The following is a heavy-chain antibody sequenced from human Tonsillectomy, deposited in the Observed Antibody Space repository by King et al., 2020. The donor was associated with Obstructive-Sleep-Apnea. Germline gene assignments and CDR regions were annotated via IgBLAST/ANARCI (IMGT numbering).Heavy chain of an antibody. CDR1: GGSISSSSYY. CDR3: AGDYGDYVRYYYYYGMDV. V-gene: IGHV4-39*02. CDR2: IYYSGST. Sequence: QLQESGPGLVKSSETLSLTCTVSGGSISSSSYYWGWIRQPPGKGLGWIGSIYYSGSTYYNPSLKSRVTISVDTSKNQFSLKLSSVTAADTAVYYCAGDYGDYVRYYYYYGMDVWGQGTTVTVSS. D-gene: IGHD4-17*01. J-gene: IGHJ6*02.